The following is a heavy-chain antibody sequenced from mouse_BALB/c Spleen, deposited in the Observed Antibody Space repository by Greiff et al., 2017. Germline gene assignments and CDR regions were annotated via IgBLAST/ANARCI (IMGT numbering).Heavy chain of an antibody. V-gene: IGHV5-12-2*01. J-gene: IGHJ4*01. CDR2: ISNGGGST. CDR3: ARHFDTLMDY. Sequence: EVQLQESGGGLVQPGGSLKLSCAASGFTFSSYTMSWVRQTPEKRLEWVAYISNGGGSTYYPDTVKGRFTISRDNAKNTLYLQMSSLKSEDTAMYYCARHFDTLMDYWGQGTSVTVSS. CDR1: GFTFSSYT.